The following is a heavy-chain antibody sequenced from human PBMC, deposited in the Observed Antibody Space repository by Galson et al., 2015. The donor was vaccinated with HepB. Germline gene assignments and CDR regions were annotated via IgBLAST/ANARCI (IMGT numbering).Heavy chain of an antibody. Sequence: SLRLSCAASGFTFDDYAMHWVRQAPGKGLEWVSGISWNSGSIGYADSVKGRFTISRDNAKNSLYLQMNSLRAEDTALYYCAKDISGSYSPPWFDPWGQGTLVTVSS. J-gene: IGHJ5*02. CDR1: GFTFDDYA. V-gene: IGHV3-9*01. D-gene: IGHD1-26*01. CDR3: AKDISGSYSPPWFDP. CDR2: ISWNSGSI.